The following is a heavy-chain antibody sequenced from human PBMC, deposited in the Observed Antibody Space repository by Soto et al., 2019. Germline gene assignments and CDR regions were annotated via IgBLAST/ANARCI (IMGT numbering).Heavy chain of an antibody. D-gene: IGHD2-2*01. CDR1: GGTFSSYA. V-gene: IGHV1-69*13. CDR3: ARPRALVPAAMDAYYYYGMDV. Sequence: GASVKVSCKASGGTFSSYAISWVRQAPGQGLERIRGIIPIFGTANYAQKFQGRVTITADESTSTAYMELSSLRSEDTAVYYCARPRALVPAAMDAYYYYGMDVWGQGTTVTVSS. J-gene: IGHJ6*02. CDR2: IIPIFGTA.